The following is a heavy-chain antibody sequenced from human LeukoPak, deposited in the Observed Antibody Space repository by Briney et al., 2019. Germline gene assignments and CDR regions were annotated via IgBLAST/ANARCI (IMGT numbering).Heavy chain of an antibody. J-gene: IGHJ6*02. CDR3: ARHRTWLGYYYGVDV. D-gene: IGHD3-22*01. CDR1: GFTFSDYY. Sequence: PGGSLRLSCAASGFTFSDYYMSWIRQPPGKGLEWIGSIYYSGSTYYNPSLKSRVTISVDTSKNQFSLKLSSVTAADTAVYYCARHRTWLGYYYGVDVWGQGTTVTVSS. CDR2: IYYSGST. V-gene: IGHV4-39*01.